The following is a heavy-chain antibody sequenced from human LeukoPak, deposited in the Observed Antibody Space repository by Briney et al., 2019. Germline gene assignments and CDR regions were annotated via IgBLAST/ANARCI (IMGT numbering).Heavy chain of an antibody. CDR1: GGSISSSSYY. V-gene: IGHV4-39*07. Sequence: KTSETLSLTCTVSGGSISSSSYYWGWIRQPPGKGLEWIGSIYHSGITYYNPSLKSRVTISVDTSKNQFSLKLSSVTAADTAVYYCARGGQWLVLSAFDIWGQGTMVTVSS. CDR3: ARGGQWLVLSAFDI. CDR2: IYHSGIT. J-gene: IGHJ3*02. D-gene: IGHD6-19*01.